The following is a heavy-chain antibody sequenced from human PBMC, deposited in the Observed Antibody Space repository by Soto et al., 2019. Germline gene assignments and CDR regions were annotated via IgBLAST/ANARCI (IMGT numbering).Heavy chain of an antibody. CDR2: SYSGGST. CDR1: GFTVISNY. V-gene: IGHV3-66*01. D-gene: IGHD1-1*01. Sequence: EVQLVESGGGLVQPGGSLRLSCAASGFTVISNYMSWVRQAPGKGLEWVSVSYSGGSTYYADSVKGRFTISRDNSKNTLYLQMNSLRAEDTAVYYCARDGWDDWNGSYYFDYWGQGTLVTVSS. CDR3: ARDGWDDWNGSYYFDY. J-gene: IGHJ4*02.